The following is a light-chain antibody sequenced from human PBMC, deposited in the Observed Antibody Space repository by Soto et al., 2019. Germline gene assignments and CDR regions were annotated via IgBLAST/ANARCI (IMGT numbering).Light chain of an antibody. CDR2: GAS. CDR3: QQYNNWPPWT. J-gene: IGKJ1*01. Sequence: EIVMTQSPATLSVSPGERATLSCRASQSVSSNLACYQQKPGQAPRLLIYGASTRATVIPARFSGSGSGTEFTLTISSLQSEDFAVYYCQQYNNWPPWTFGQGTKVDIK. V-gene: IGKV3-15*01. CDR1: QSVSSN.